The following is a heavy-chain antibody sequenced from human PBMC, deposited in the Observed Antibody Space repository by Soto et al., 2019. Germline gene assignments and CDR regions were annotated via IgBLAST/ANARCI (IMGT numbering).Heavy chain of an antibody. CDR3: ARDGAYYCDSSGYYAYYCYGMDV. D-gene: IGHD3-22*01. CDR1: GFTFSSYW. V-gene: IGHV3-7*01. CDR2: IKHDGSAK. Sequence: PGESLRLSCAASGFTFSSYWMSWIRQAPGKGLEWVANIKHDGSAKYYVDSVKDRFTSSRDSAKNSLYLQMNGLRAEDTAVYYCARDGAYYCDSSGYYAYYCYGMDVWGQGTKVPVSS. J-gene: IGHJ6*02.